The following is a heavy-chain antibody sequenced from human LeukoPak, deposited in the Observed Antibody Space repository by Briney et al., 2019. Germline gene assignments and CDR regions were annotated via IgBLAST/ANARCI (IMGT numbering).Heavy chain of an antibody. CDR1: GGSISSGGYY. CDR3: ARGVVVPAAQFDP. V-gene: IGHV4-31*03. D-gene: IGHD2-2*01. CDR2: IYYSGST. Sequence: SQTLSLTCTVSGGSISSGGYYWSWIRQHPGKGLEWIGYIYYSGSTYYNPSLKSRVTISVDTSKNQFSLKLSSVTAADTAVYYCARGVVVPAAQFDPWGQGTLVTVSS. J-gene: IGHJ5*02.